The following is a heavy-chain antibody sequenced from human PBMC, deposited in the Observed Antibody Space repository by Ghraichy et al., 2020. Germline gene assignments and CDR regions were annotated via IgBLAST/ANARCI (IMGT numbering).Heavy chain of an antibody. V-gene: IGHV1-18*01. Sequence: ASVKVSCKASGYTFTNYGITWVRQAPGQGLEWMGWISTYNGKTYYAQNLQGRVTMTTDTSTTTGYMELRSLESDDTAVYYCARALSGAGSYYYPYYGMDVWGQGTTVT. CDR1: GYTFTNYG. CDR3: ARALSGAGSYYYPYYGMDV. D-gene: IGHD3-10*01. CDR2: ISTYNGKT. J-gene: IGHJ6*02.